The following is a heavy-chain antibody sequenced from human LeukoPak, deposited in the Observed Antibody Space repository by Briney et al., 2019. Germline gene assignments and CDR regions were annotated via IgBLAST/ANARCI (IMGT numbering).Heavy chain of an antibody. D-gene: IGHD1-26*01. Sequence: SETLSLTCTVSGGSISSYYWSWIRQPPGKGLEWIGYIYHSGSTYYNPSLKSRVTISVDRSKNQFSLKLSSVTAADTAVYYCARGSWYVDYWGQGTLVTVSS. CDR2: IYHSGST. J-gene: IGHJ4*02. CDR3: ARGSWYVDY. CDR1: GGSISSYY. V-gene: IGHV4-59*12.